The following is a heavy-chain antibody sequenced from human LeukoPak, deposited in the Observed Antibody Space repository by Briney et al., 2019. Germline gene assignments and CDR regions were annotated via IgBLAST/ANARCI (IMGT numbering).Heavy chain of an antibody. V-gene: IGHV4-34*01. D-gene: IGHD2-2*01. CDR1: GGSFSGYY. J-gene: IGHJ4*02. Sequence: SETLSLTCAVYGGSFSGYYWSWIRQPPGKGLEWIGEIKHSGSTNYNPSLESRVTISVDTSKNQFYLKLSSVTAADTAVYYGARARRTKYCSSTSCYAFDYWGQGTLVTVSS. CDR3: ARARRTKYCSSTSCYAFDY. CDR2: IKHSGST.